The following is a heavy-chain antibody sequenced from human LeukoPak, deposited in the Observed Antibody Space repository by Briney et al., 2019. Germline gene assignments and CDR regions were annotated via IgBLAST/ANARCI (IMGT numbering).Heavy chain of an antibody. D-gene: IGHD6-19*01. CDR2: INQDGSEK. Sequence: GGSLRLSCAASGFTFSTYWMSWVRQAPGKGLEWVANINQDGSEKFYVDSVKGRFTISRDNAKHSLYLQVNILRAEDTAVYYCARAGSARSRDYWGQGTLVTVSS. CDR1: GFTFSTYW. V-gene: IGHV3-7*05. J-gene: IGHJ4*02. CDR3: ARAGSARSRDY.